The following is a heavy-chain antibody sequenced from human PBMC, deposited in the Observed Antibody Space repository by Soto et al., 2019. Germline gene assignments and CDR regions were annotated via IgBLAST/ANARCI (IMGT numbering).Heavy chain of an antibody. D-gene: IGHD3-3*01. CDR1: GFSLTTSGVG. V-gene: IGHV2-5*02. CDR3: AHRVLRTVFGLVTTTAIYFDF. J-gene: IGHJ4*02. CDR2: IYWEDDK. Sequence: QITLNESGPTVVRPTETLTLTCRFSGFSLTTSGVGVGWIRQSPGKAPEWLALIYWEDDKRYSAPLTSRLTITKDTSKNQVVLTVSDLDPTDTATYYCAHRVLRTVFGLVTTTAIYFDFWGQGTPVAVSS.